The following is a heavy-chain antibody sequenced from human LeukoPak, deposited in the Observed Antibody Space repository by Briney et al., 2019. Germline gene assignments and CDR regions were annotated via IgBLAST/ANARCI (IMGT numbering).Heavy chain of an antibody. D-gene: IGHD4-23*01. J-gene: IGHJ4*02. V-gene: IGHV4-59*01. CDR1: GGSISSYY. CDR2: IYYSGST. CDR3: ARSPTNYGGNAVNYFDY. Sequence: PSETLSLTCTVFGGSISSYYWSWIRQPPGKGLEWIGYIYYSGSTNYNPSLKSRVTISVDTSKNQFSLKLSSVTAADTAVYYCARSPTNYGGNAVNYFDYWGQGTLVTVSS.